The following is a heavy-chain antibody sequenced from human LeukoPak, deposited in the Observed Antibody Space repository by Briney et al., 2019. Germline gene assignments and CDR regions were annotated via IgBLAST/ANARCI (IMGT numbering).Heavy chain of an antibody. J-gene: IGHJ4*02. CDR1: GGTFSSYA. CDR3: ARVSDYYDSSGYYMIFGY. CDR2: IIPIFGTA. D-gene: IGHD3-22*01. V-gene: IGHV1-69*01. Sequence: SVKVSCKASGGTFSSYAISWVRQAPGQGLEWMGGIIPIFGTANYAQKFQGRVTITADESTSTAYMELSSLRSEDTAVYYCARVSDYYDSSGYYMIFGYWGQGTLVTVSS.